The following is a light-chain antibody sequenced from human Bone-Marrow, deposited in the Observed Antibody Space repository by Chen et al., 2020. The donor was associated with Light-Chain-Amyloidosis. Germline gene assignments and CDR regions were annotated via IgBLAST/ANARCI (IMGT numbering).Light chain of an antibody. V-gene: IGLV3-21*02. CDR3: QVWDRSSDRPV. Sequence: SYVLTTPSSVSVAPGQTAKIACGGNNIGSTSVHWYQQTPGQAPLLVVYDDSDRPSGIPERVSGSNSGNTATLTISRVEAGDEADYYCQVWDRSSDRPVFGGGTKLTVL. J-gene: IGLJ3*02. CDR2: DDS. CDR1: NIGSTS.